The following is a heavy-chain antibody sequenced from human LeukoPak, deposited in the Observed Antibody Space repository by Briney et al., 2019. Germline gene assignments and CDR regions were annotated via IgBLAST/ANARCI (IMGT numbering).Heavy chain of an antibody. V-gene: IGHV3-73*01. CDR1: GFTFSGSA. D-gene: IGHD3-16*01. CDR2: IRSKANSYAT. Sequence: GGSLRLSCAASGFTFSGSAMHWVRQASGKGLEWVGRIRSKANSYATAYAASVKGRFTISRDDSKNTAYLQMNSLKTEDTAVYYCAKDLGYDYVWGEGNFYDYWGQGTLVTVSS. CDR3: AKDLGYDYVWGEGNFYDY. J-gene: IGHJ4*02.